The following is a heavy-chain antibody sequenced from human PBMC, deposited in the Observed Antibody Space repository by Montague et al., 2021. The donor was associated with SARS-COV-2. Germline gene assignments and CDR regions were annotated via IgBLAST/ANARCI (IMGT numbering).Heavy chain of an antibody. CDR1: GDSVSSNSAA. CDR3: ARWDPQTLTLLGLRGKSASDY. V-gene: IGHV6-1*01. Sequence: CAISGDSVSSNSAAWNWIRQSPSRGLEWLGRTYYRSKWYNDYAVSVKSRITINPDTSKSQFSLKLSSVTAADTGVYYCARWDPQTLTLLGLRGKSASDYWGQGTLVTVSS. J-gene: IGHJ4*02. D-gene: IGHD4-23*01. CDR2: TYYRSKWYN.